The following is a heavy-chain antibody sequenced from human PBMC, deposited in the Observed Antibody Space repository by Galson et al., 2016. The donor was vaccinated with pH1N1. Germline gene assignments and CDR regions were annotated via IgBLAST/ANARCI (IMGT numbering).Heavy chain of an antibody. CDR1: GYSFTSYW. Sequence: QSGAEVKKPGESLKISCKGSGYSFTSYWIGWVRQMPGKGLEWMGIIYPGDSDTRYSPSFQGQVTISADKSISTAYLQWSSLKASDTAMYYCASWGYCSGGSCYSAAVEIWGQGTMVTVSS. D-gene: IGHD2-15*01. V-gene: IGHV5-51*03. CDR3: ASWGYCSGGSCYSAAVEI. J-gene: IGHJ3*02. CDR2: IYPGDSDT.